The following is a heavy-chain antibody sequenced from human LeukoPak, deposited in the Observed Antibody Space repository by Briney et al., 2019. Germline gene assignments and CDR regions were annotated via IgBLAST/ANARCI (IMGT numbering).Heavy chain of an antibody. CDR1: EFTFSSYT. V-gene: IGHV3-21*01. CDR2: ISSSSYYI. J-gene: IGHJ6*03. D-gene: IGHD2-8*01. CDR3: AKDRCSNGVGCYYYYMDV. Sequence: GGSLRLSCAASEFTFSSYTMNWVRQAPGKGLEWVSSISSSSYYIYYADSVKGRFSISRDSSKNILYLQMNSLRAEDTAVYYCAKDRCSNGVGCYYYYMDVWGKGTTVTISS.